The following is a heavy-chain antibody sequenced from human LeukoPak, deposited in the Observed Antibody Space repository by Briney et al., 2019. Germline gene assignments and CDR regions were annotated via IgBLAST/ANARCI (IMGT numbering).Heavy chain of an antibody. CDR3: ARDSKWDYDFWSGYRNWFDP. CDR2: INTNTGIP. Sequence: ASVKVSCKASGYTFTSYAMNWVRQAPGQGLEWMGWINTNTGIPTYAQGFTGRFVFSLDTSVSTAYLQISSLKAEDTAVYYCARDSKWDYDFWSGYRNWFDPWGQGTLVTVSS. V-gene: IGHV7-4-1*02. CDR1: GYTFTSYA. J-gene: IGHJ5*02. D-gene: IGHD3-3*01.